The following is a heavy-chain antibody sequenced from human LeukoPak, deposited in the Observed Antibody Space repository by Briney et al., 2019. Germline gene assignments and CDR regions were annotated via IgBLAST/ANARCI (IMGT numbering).Heavy chain of an antibody. CDR2: ISSSSSYI. J-gene: IGHJ3*02. V-gene: IGHV3-21*01. CDR1: GFTFSSYE. CDR3: ARAVIYCSSTSCYAGDAFDI. D-gene: IGHD2-2*01. Sequence: GGSLRLSCAASGFTFSSYEMNWVRQAPGKGLEWVSSISSSSSYIYYADSVKGRFTISRDNAKNSLYLQMNSLRAEDTAVYYCARAVIYCSSTSCYAGDAFDIWGQGTMVTVSS.